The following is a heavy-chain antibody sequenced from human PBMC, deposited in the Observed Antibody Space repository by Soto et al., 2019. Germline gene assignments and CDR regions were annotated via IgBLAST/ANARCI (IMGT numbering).Heavy chain of an antibody. J-gene: IGHJ4*02. Sequence: GGSLRLSCAASGFTFSTYGMHWVRQAPGKGLEWVAVISYDGGREYHADSVRGRFTISRDNSKNTLFLEMNSLRTEDTAVYYCAKARPLYSSSSHICYWGRGTLV. CDR1: GFTFSTYG. D-gene: IGHD6-6*01. V-gene: IGHV3-30*18. CDR2: ISYDGGRE. CDR3: AKARPLYSSSSHICY.